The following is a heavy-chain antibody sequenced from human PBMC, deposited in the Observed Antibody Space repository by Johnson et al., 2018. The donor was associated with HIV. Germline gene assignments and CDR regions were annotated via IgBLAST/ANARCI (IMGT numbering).Heavy chain of an antibody. V-gene: IGHV3-66*01. CDR2: IYSGGST. J-gene: IGHJ3*02. CDR1: GFTVSSNY. CDR3: ARGPVMVRGVTDAFDI. D-gene: IGHD3-10*01. Sequence: VQLVESGGGLVQPGGSLRLSCAASGFTVSSNYMSWVRQAPGKGLEWVSVIYSGGSTYYADSVKGRFTISRDNSKNTLYLQMTSLRAEDTAVYYCARGPVMVRGVTDAFDIWGQGTMVTVSS.